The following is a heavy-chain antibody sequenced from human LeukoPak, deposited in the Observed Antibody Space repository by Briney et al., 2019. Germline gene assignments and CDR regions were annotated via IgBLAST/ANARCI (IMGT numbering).Heavy chain of an antibody. CDR2: IKQDGSEK. D-gene: IGHD3-3*01. Sequence: GGSLRLSCAASGFTFSSYWMSWVRQAPGKGLEWVANIKQDGSEKYYVDPVKGRFTISRDNAKNSLYLQMNSLRAEDTAVYYCARDEISGSELRFSEWLSNYYYYMDVWGKGTTVTVSS. CDR3: ARDEISGSELRFSEWLSNYYYYMDV. V-gene: IGHV3-7*01. J-gene: IGHJ6*03. CDR1: GFTFSSYW.